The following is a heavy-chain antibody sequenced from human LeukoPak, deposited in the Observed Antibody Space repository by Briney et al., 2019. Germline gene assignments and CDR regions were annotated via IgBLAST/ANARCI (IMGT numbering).Heavy chain of an antibody. CDR2: IYSGGST. J-gene: IGHJ3*02. Sequence: GGSLRLSCAASGFTVSSNYMSWVRQAPGKGLEWVSVIYSGGSTYYADSVKGRFTISRDNSKNTLYLQMNSLRAEDAAVYYCARDNRITSDAFDIWGQGTMVTFSS. CDR3: ARDNRITSDAFDI. V-gene: IGHV3-53*01. D-gene: IGHD2/OR15-2a*01. CDR1: GFTVSSNY.